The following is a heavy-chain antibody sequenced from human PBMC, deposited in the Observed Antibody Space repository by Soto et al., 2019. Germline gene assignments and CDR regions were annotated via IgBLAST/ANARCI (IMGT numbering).Heavy chain of an antibody. CDR2: IRQDGGEV. CDR1: GFTFTDYW. V-gene: IGHV3-7*05. CDR3: ARGLLYCSGINCYGYAFDF. J-gene: IGHJ3*01. Sequence: GGSLRLSCAVSGFTFTDYWMSWVRQAPGKGLEWVAHIRQDGGEVFYVDSVKGRFAISRDNAKNSLYLQMNSLRADDTAVYYCARGLLYCSGINCYGYAFDFWGQGTMVTVSS. D-gene: IGHD2-15*01.